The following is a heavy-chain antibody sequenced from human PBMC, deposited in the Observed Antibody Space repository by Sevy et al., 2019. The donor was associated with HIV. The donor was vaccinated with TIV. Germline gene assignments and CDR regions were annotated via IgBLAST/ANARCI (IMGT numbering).Heavy chain of an antibody. CDR1: GGSISSGAYS. J-gene: IGHJ3*02. D-gene: IGHD4-17*01. CDR2: IYHSGST. Sequence: SETLSLTCAVSGGSISSGAYSWNWIRQPPGKGLEWIGYIYHSGSTYYNPSLKSRVTISVDRSKNQFSLKMTSVTAADTAVYYCARDGGTVTSAGAFDIWGQGTMVTVSS. CDR3: ARDGGTVTSAGAFDI. V-gene: IGHV4-30-2*01.